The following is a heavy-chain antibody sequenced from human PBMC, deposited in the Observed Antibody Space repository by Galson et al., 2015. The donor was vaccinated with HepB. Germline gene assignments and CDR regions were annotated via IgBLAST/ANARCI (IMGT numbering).Heavy chain of an antibody. CDR2: ISSSSSTI. J-gene: IGHJ4*02. CDR1: GFTFSSYS. CDR3: AVCTNGVCSISGG. D-gene: IGHD2-8*01. V-gene: IGHV3-48*02. Sequence: SLRLSCAASGFTFSSYSMNWVRQAPGKGLEWVSYISSSSSTIYYADSVKGRFTISRDNAKNSLYLQMNSLRDEDTAVYYCAVCTNGVCSISGGGGQGTLVTVSS.